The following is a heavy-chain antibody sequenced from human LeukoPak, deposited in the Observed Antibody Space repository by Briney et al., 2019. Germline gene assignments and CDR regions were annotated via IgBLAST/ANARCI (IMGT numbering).Heavy chain of an antibody. J-gene: IGHJ4*02. V-gene: IGHV4-39*07. CDR2: INHSGST. D-gene: IGHD6-6*01. CDR1: GGSISSGDYY. CDR3: ARGLPRIAARFWTDY. Sequence: TTSETLSLTCTVSGGSISSGDYYWSWIRQPPGKGLEWIGEINHSGSTNYNPSLKSRVTISVDTSKNQFSLKLSSVTAADTAVYYCARGLPRIAARFWTDYWGQGTLVTVSS.